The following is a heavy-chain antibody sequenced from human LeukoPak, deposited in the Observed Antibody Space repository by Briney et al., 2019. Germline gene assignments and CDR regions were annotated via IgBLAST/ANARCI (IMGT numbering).Heavy chain of an antibody. D-gene: IGHD2-8*01. V-gene: IGHV3-30*02. CDR1: GFTFSSYG. CDR2: IRYDGSNK. CDR3: AKDRCTNGVCSPDI. J-gene: IGHJ3*02. Sequence: PGGSLKLSCAASGFTFSSYGMHWVRQAPGKGLGWVALIRYDGSNKYYADSVKGRFTISRDNSKNTLYLQMNSLRAEDTAVYYCAKDRCTNGVCSPDIWGQGTMVTVSS.